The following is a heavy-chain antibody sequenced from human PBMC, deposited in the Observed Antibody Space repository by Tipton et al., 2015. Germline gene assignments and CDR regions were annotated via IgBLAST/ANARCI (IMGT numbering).Heavy chain of an antibody. CDR3: ASGGILGYFDY. J-gene: IGHJ4*02. V-gene: IGHV4-59*12. CDR2: ISYRGST. CDR1: GGSISSYY. D-gene: IGHD3-16*01. Sequence: TLSLTCTVSGGSISSYYWSWIRQPPGRGLEWIGYISYRGSTNFNPSLKSRVTISVDTSENQFSLKLSSVTAADSAVYYCASGGILGYFDYWGQGTLITVSS.